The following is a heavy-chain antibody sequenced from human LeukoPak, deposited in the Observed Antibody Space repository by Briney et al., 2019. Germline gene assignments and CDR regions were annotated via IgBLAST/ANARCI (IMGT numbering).Heavy chain of an antibody. J-gene: IGHJ4*02. Sequence: GGSLRLSCAASGFTFSSYSMNWVRQAPGKGLEWVSSISSSSSYIHYADSVKGRFTISRDNAKNSLYLQMNSLRAEDTAVYYCARVKVAYYDSSGYPFDYWGQGTLVTVSS. D-gene: IGHD3-22*01. V-gene: IGHV3-21*01. CDR2: ISSSSSYI. CDR3: ARVKVAYYDSSGYPFDY. CDR1: GFTFSSYS.